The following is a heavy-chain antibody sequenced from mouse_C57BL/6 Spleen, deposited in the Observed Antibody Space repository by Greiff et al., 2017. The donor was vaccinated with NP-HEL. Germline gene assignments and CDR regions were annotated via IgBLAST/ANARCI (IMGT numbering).Heavy chain of an antibody. CDR1: GYTFTSYW. CDR3: AISPITPVLHYFDY. V-gene: IGHV1-69*01. J-gene: IGHJ2*01. D-gene: IGHD1-1*01. CDR2: IDPSDSYT. Sequence: QVQLQQPGAELVMPGASVKLSCKASGYTFTSYWMHWVKQRPGQGLEWIGEIDPSDSYTNYNQKFKGKSTLTVDKSSSTAYMQLSSLTSEDSAVYYCAISPITPVLHYFDYWGQGTTLTVSS.